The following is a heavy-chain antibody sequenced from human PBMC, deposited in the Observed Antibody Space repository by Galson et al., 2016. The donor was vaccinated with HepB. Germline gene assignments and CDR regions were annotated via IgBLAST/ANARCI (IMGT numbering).Heavy chain of an antibody. V-gene: IGHV6-1*01. CDR3: ARRTGNGFDV. CDR2: TYYRSKWYS. D-gene: IGHD1-1*01. Sequence: CAISGDSVSSNSATWNWIRLSPSRGLEWLGRTYYRSKWYSDYALSVKSQITINADTSKSQFSLQLNSVTPEDTAVYYCARRTGNGFDVWGQGTTATVSS. J-gene: IGHJ6*02. CDR1: GDSVSSNSAT.